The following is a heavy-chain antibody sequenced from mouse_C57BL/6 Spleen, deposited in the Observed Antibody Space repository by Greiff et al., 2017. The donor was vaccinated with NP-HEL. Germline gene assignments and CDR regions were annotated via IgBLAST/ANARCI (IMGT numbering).Heavy chain of an antibody. D-gene: IGHD1-1*01. CDR1: GYTFTSYW. Sequence: VQLQQSGAELVKAGASVKMSCKASGYTFTSYWMHWVKQRLGQGLEWFAETNPTNGRTYYNEKFKSKATLTVDKSSSTAYMLLSGPTFEDSAGYYCARIEKIAATYFDYWGQGTTRTVSS. J-gene: IGHJ2*01. V-gene: IGHV1S81*02. CDR2: TNPTNGRT. CDR3: ARIEKIAATYFDY.